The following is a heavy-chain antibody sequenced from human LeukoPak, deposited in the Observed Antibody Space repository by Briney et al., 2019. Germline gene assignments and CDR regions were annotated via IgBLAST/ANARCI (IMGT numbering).Heavy chain of an antibody. J-gene: IGHJ4*02. CDR1: GYTFTSYY. V-gene: IGHV1-2*02. D-gene: IGHD3-22*01. Sequence: ASVKVSCKASGYTFTSYYMHWVRQAPGQGLEWMGWINPNSGGTNYAQKFQGRVTMTRDTSISTAYMELRSLRSDDTAVYYCARESRSSGYYTPSYWGQGTLVTVSS. CDR2: INPNSGGT. CDR3: ARESRSSGYYTPSY.